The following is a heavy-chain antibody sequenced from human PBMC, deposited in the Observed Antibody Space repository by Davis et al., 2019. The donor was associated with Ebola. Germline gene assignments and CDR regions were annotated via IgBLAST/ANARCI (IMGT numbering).Heavy chain of an antibody. J-gene: IGHJ6*02. Sequence: GESLKISCAASGFTFSSYSMNWVRQAPGKGLEWVSYISSSSSYIYYADSVKGRFTISRDNAKNSLYLQMNSLRAEDTAVYYCTTDGLAVAGYYYYYGMDVWGQGTTVTVSS. CDR1: GFTFSSYS. D-gene: IGHD6-19*01. CDR2: ISSSSSYI. V-gene: IGHV3-21*05. CDR3: TTDGLAVAGYYYYYGMDV.